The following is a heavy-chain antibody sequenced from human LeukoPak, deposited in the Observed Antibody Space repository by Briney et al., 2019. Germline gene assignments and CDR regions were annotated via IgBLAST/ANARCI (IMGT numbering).Heavy chain of an antibody. V-gene: IGHV1-18*01. CDR1: GYTFTSYG. CDR3: ARDDWSGLGYYDSSDY. Sequence: ASVKVSCKASGYTFTSYGISWVRQAPGQGLEWMGWISAYNGNTNYAQKPQGRVTMTADTSTSTAYMELRSLRSDDTAVYYCARDDWSGLGYYDSSDYWGQGTLVTVSS. J-gene: IGHJ4*02. D-gene: IGHD3-22*01. CDR2: ISAYNGNT.